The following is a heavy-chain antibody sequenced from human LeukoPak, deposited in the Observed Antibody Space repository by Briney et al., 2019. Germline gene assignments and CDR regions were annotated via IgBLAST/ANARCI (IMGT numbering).Heavy chain of an antibody. V-gene: IGHV5-51*01. D-gene: IGHD2-2*01. J-gene: IGHJ3*02. Sequence: GESLKISCKGSGYSFTSYWIGWVRQMPGKGLEWMGIIYPGDSNTRYSPSFQGQVAMSADKSISTAYLQWSSLKASDTAIYYCARLDIVVVGDAFDIWGQGTMVTVSS. CDR2: IYPGDSNT. CDR1: GYSFTSYW. CDR3: ARLDIVVVGDAFDI.